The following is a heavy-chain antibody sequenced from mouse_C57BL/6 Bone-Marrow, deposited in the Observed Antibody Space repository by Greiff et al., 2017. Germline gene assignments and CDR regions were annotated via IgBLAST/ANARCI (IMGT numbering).Heavy chain of an antibody. J-gene: IGHJ3*01. CDR2: IYPGDGDT. CDR3: ARRGIYFYWFAY. Sequence: QVQLQQSGAELVKPGASVKISCKASGYAFSSYWMNWVKQRPGKGLEWIGQIYPGDGDTKHNGKFTGKDTLTAAKSSCTAYMHLSSMTSEDSAVYFCARRGIYFYWFAYWGQGTLVTVSA. D-gene: IGHD1-1*01. V-gene: IGHV1-80*01. CDR1: GYAFSSYW.